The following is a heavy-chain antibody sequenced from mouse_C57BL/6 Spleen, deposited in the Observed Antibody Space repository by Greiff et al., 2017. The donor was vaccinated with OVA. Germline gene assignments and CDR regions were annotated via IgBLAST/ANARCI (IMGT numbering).Heavy chain of an antibody. V-gene: IGHV1-82*01. Sequence: QVQLQQSGPELVKPGASVKISCKASGYAFSSSWMNWVKQRPGKGLEWIGRIYPGDGDTNYNGKFKGKATLTADKSSSTAYMQLSSLTSEDSAVYFCARCDGYNYAMDYWGQGTSVTVSS. CDR1: GYAFSSSW. CDR3: ARCDGYNYAMDY. J-gene: IGHJ4*01. D-gene: IGHD2-3*01. CDR2: IYPGDGDT.